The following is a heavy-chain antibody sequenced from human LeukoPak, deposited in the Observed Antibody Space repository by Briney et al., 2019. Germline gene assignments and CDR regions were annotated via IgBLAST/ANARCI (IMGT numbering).Heavy chain of an antibody. Sequence: SETLSLTCTVSGGSISGYYWSWIRQPPGKGLEWIGEINYSRSTNYNPSLKSRVTISVDTSKNQFSLKLSSVTAADTAVYYCARDSGSYYHMDVWGKGTTVTVSS. CDR2: INYSRST. D-gene: IGHD1-26*01. CDR3: ARDSGSYYHMDV. J-gene: IGHJ6*03. V-gene: IGHV4-34*01. CDR1: GGSISGYY.